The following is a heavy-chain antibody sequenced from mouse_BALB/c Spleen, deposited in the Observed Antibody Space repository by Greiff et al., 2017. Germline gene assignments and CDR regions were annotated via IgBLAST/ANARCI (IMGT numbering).Heavy chain of an antibody. CDR1: GFNIKDTY. D-gene: IGHD2-4*01. CDR2: IDPANGNT. Sequence: EVQRVESGAELVKPGASVKLSCTASGFNIKDTYMHWVKQRPEQGLEWIGRIDPANGNTKYDPKFQGKATITADTSSNTAYLQLSSLTSEDTAVYYCASGMITTRAMDYWGQGTSVTVSS. CDR3: ASGMITTRAMDY. J-gene: IGHJ4*01. V-gene: IGHV14-3*02.